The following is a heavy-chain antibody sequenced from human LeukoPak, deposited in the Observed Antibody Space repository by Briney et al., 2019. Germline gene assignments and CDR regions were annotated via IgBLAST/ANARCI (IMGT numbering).Heavy chain of an antibody. V-gene: IGHV4-59*03. Sequence: KTSETLSLTCTVSGDSTSNFYWNWIRQSPGKGLEWIGNIHYSGSSVYNPSLKGRVTISIDTSRRQFFLRLNSVTAADTAVYFCALAPNSNWFDFWGPGTLVTVSS. D-gene: IGHD2-8*01. CDR1: GDSTSNFY. CDR2: IHYSGSS. J-gene: IGHJ5*01. CDR3: ALAPNSNWFDF.